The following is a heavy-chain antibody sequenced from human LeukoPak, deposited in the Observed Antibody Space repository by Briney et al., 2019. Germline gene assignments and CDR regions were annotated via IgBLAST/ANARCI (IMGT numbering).Heavy chain of an antibody. CDR3: ARGYYDYVWGSHYYFDY. V-gene: IGHV4-34*01. J-gene: IGHJ4*02. Sequence: ASETLSLTCAVYGGSFSGYYWSWIRQPPGKGLEWSGEINHSGSNNYNHSLKSRVTMSVDTSKNQFSLKMRSVTAADTAVYDCARGYYDYVWGSHYYFDYWGQGTLVTVSS. CDR1: GGSFSGYY. CDR2: INHSGSN. D-gene: IGHD3-16*01.